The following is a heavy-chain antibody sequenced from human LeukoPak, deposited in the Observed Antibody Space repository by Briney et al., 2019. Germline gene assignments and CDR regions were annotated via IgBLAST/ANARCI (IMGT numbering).Heavy chain of an antibody. Sequence: SETLSLTCAVYGGSFSGYYWSWIRQPPGKGLEWIGEINHSGSTNYNPSLKSRVTISVDTSKNQFSLKLSSVTAADTAVYYCARYCSSTSCYKALHFDYWGQGTLVTVSS. CDR3: ARYCSSTSCYKALHFDY. D-gene: IGHD2-2*02. V-gene: IGHV4-34*01. CDR1: GGSFSGYY. J-gene: IGHJ4*02. CDR2: INHSGST.